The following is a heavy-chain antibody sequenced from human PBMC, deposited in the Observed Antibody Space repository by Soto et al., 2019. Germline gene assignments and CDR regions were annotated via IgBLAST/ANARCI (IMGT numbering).Heavy chain of an antibody. D-gene: IGHD5-18*01. Sequence: ASVQVSCKASGDSFTSYAINWVRQATGQSLEWMGWMNPNSGNTGYSQKFQGRVTMTRNTSVSTAYMELSSLRSEDTAVYFCARGLTGKARVAPYFDYWGQGTLVTGSS. CDR1: GDSFTSYA. CDR2: MNPNSGNT. J-gene: IGHJ4*02. CDR3: ARGLTGKARVAPYFDY. V-gene: IGHV1-8*02.